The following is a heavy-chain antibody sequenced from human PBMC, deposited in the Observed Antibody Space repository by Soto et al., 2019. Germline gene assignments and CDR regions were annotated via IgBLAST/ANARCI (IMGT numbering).Heavy chain of an antibody. Sequence: ASVKVSCKASGYTFTSYAMHWVRQAPGQRLEWMGWINAGNGNTKYSQKFQGRVTITRDTSASTAYMELSSLRSEDTAVYYCARVKIAKELLYPSYYFDYWGQGTRVTVSS. CDR2: INAGNGNT. CDR3: ARVKIAKELLYPSYYFDY. J-gene: IGHJ4*02. D-gene: IGHD3-10*01. V-gene: IGHV1-3*01. CDR1: GYTFTSYA.